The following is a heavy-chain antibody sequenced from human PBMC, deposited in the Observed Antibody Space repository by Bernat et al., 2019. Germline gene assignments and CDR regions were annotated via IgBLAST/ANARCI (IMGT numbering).Heavy chain of an antibody. Sequence: EVQPVESGGGLVQPGGSLRLSCAASGFSFSSYEMNWVRQAPGKGLEWVSYISTSGSTIYYADSVKGRFTISRDNAKNSLYLQMNSLRAEDTAIYYCLGVLVVYATLQGANHFDYWGQGTLVTVSS. CDR1: GFSFSSYE. CDR2: ISTSGSTI. V-gene: IGHV3-48*03. J-gene: IGHJ4*02. CDR3: LGVLVVYATLQGANHFDY. D-gene: IGHD2-8*02.